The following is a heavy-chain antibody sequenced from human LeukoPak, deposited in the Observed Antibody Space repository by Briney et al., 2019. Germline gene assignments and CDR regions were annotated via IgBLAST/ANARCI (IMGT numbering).Heavy chain of an antibody. V-gene: IGHV4-59*01. CDR1: GGSIVNYY. Sequence: PSETLSLTCTVSGGSIVNYYWSSIRQPPGKGLEWIAYIYYSGSANYNPSLKSRVTMSVDTSKNQFSLKLSSVTAADTAVYYCARVRRCNSKPDVFDIWGQGTMVTVSS. CDR3: ARVRRCNSKPDVFDI. J-gene: IGHJ3*02. D-gene: IGHD2/OR15-2a*01. CDR2: IYYSGSA.